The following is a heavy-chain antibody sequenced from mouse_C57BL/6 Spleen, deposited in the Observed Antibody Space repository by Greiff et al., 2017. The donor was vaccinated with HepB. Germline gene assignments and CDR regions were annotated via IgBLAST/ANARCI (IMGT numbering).Heavy chain of an antibody. Sequence: QVQLQQSGPELVKPGASVKISCKASGYAFSSSWMNWVKQRPGKGLEWIGRIYPGDGDTNYNGKFKGKATLTADKASSTAYMQLSSLTSEDSAVYFYARGNGYFHYWYFDVWGTGTTVTVSS. D-gene: IGHD2-3*01. J-gene: IGHJ1*03. CDR3: ARGNGYFHYWYFDV. V-gene: IGHV1-82*01. CDR2: IYPGDGDT. CDR1: GYAFSSSW.